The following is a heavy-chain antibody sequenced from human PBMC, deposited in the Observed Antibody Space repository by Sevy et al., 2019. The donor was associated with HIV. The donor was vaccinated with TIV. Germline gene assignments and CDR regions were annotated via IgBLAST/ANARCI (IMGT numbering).Heavy chain of an antibody. D-gene: IGHD2-21*02. CDR1: GYTFTDYD. J-gene: IGHJ4*02. V-gene: IGHV1-8*01. CDR2: MNPNSGHT. Sequence: ASVKVSCKASGYTFTDYDITWVRQVTGQGLELVGWMNPNSGHTAYTENFQGRVSTTRDTSISTVYMELSSLRSEDTAVYYCAKLASCGGDCYYFDFWGQGTLVTVSS. CDR3: AKLASCGGDCYYFDF.